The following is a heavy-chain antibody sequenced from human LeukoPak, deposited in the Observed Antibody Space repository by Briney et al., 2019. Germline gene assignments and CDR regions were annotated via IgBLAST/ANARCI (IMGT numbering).Heavy chain of an antibody. Sequence: GGSLRLSCAASGFTVSSYYMNWVRQAPGKGLEWVANIKEDGSEKYYVDSVKGRFTISRDNAKNSLCLQMNSLRAEDTAIYYCVRSGGYWGQGTLVTVSS. CDR2: IKEDGSEK. D-gene: IGHD1-26*01. V-gene: IGHV3-7*05. CDR1: GFTVSSYY. J-gene: IGHJ4*02. CDR3: VRSGGY.